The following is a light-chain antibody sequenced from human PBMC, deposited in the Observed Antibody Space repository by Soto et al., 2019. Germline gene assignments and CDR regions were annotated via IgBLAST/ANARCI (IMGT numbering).Light chain of an antibody. V-gene: IGKV3-15*01. CDR2: AAS. CDR3: QQYDHWPPYS. Sequence: TQSPVTLSVSPGDRATLSCRASQSVSRFLAWYQQTPGQPPRLLIYAASSRVLGVPARFTGSGSGTDFTLTISDVQSEDAAIYYCQQYDHWPPYSFGQGTRLEI. CDR1: QSVSRF. J-gene: IGKJ2*01.